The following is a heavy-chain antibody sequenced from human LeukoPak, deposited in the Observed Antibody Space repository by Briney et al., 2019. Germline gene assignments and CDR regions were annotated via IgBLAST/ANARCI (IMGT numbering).Heavy chain of an antibody. D-gene: IGHD3-22*01. Sequence: KSSETLPLTCAVYGGSFSGYYWSWIRQPPGKGLEWIGEINQSGSSNYNPSLKSRVTISVDTSKNQFSLKLSSVTAADTAVYYCASLTYYYDGSGYYYLDYFDYWGQGTLVTVSS. CDR1: GGSFSGYY. V-gene: IGHV4-34*01. CDR3: ASLTYYYDGSGYYYLDYFDY. J-gene: IGHJ4*02. CDR2: INQSGSS.